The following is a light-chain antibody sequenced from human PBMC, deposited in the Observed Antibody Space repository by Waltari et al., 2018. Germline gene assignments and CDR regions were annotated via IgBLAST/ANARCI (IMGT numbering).Light chain of an antibody. CDR1: SCHIGSTP. CDR2: NNN. Sequence: QSVLTQPPSASGTLGQRVAISCSGSSCHIGSTPVNWYQQLPRTAPKLLIYNNNQRPSGVPARFSGSKSGTSASLAISGLQSEDESDYYCAVWDDSLNGVVFGGGTKLTVL. CDR3: AVWDDSLNGVV. J-gene: IGLJ2*01. V-gene: IGLV1-44*01.